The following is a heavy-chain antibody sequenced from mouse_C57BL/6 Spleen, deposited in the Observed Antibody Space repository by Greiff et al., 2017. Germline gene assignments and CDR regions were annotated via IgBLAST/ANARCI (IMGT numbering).Heavy chain of an antibody. D-gene: IGHD1-1*01. V-gene: IGHV1-74*01. Sequence: QVQLQQPGAELVKPGASVKVSCKASGYTFPSYWMHWVKQRPGQGLEWIGRIHPSDSDTNYNQKFKGKATLTVDKSSSTAYMQLSSLTSEDSAVYYCAISPTEDYYGYAMDYWGQGTSVTVSS. CDR1: GYTFPSYW. J-gene: IGHJ4*01. CDR3: AISPTEDYYGYAMDY. CDR2: IHPSDSDT.